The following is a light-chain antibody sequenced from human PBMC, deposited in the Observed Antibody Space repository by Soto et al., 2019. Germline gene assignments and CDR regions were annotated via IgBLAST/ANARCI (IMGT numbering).Light chain of an antibody. CDR2: ENN. J-gene: IGLJ1*01. V-gene: IGLV1-51*02. Sequence: SVLTHPPPVSSAPGQKVTIPCSWSSSHIGNNYVSWYQHLPGTAPKLLICENNKRPSGIPDRFSGSKSGTSATLGMTGLQTGDEADYYCATWDSSLSAYVFGTGTKVTVL. CDR3: ATWDSSLSAYV. CDR1: SSHIGNNY.